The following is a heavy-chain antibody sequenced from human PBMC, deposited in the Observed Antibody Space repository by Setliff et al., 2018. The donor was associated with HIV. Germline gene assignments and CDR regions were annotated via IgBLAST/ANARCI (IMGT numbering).Heavy chain of an antibody. Sequence: ASVKVSCKASGYTFTGYYIHWVRRAPGQGLEWMGWIGTYNGDTNYAQKFQGRVTMTTDTSTSTAYMELRSLISDDTAVYYCAREGLWFGDRGYYMDVWGTGTAVTVSS. CDR2: IGTYNGDT. CDR3: AREGLWFGDRGYYMDV. CDR1: GYTFTGYY. D-gene: IGHD3-10*01. V-gene: IGHV1-18*04. J-gene: IGHJ6*03.